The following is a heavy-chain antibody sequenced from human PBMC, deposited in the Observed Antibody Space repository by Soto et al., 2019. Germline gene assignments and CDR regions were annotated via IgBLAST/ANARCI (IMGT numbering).Heavy chain of an antibody. Sequence: ASVKVSCKASGYTFTSYAMHWVRQAPGQRLEWMGWINAGNGNTKYSQKFQGRVTITRDTSASTAYMELSSLRSEDTAVYYCARDMTMIVVVRPTYYYYGMDVWGQGTTVTVSS. J-gene: IGHJ6*02. D-gene: IGHD3-22*01. V-gene: IGHV1-3*01. CDR3: ARDMTMIVVVRPTYYYYGMDV. CDR1: GYTFTSYA. CDR2: INAGNGNT.